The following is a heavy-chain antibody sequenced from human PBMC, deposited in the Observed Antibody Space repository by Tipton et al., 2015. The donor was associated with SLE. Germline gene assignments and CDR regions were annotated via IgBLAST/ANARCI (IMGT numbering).Heavy chain of an antibody. CDR3: ARLSGFDSLLDY. CDR2: IKQDGSEK. V-gene: IGHV3-7*01. D-gene: IGHD5-12*01. Sequence: SLRLSCAASGFTFSGYWMTWVRQAPGKGLEWVANIKQDGSEKYYVESVKGRFTISRDNAKTSLYLQMNSLRADDTGVYYCARLSGFDSLLDYWGQGTLVTVSS. J-gene: IGHJ4*02. CDR1: GFTFSGYW.